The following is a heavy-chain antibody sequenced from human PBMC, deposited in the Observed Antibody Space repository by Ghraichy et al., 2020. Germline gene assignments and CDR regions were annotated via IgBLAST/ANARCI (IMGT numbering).Heavy chain of an antibody. CDR3: EFSESYYYYYGMDV. Sequence: GGSLRLSCAASGFTFSSYAMSWVRQAPGKGLEWVSAISGSGGSTYYADSVKGRFTISRDNSKNTLYLQMNSLRAEDTAVYYCEFSESYYYYYGMDVWGQGTTVTVSS. V-gene: IGHV3-23*01. CDR2: ISGSGGST. CDR1: GFTFSSYA. J-gene: IGHJ6*02.